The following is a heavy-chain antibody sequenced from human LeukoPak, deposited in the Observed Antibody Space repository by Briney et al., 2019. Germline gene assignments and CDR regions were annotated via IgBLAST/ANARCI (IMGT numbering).Heavy chain of an antibody. J-gene: IGHJ4*02. V-gene: IGHV4-30-4*01. CDR3: ARGRTGDYDY. Sequence: SQTLSLTCTVSGGSISSGDYYWSWIRQPPGKGLEWIVYIYYSGTTYYNPSLRSRVTISVDTSKNQFSLNLNSVTAADTAVYYCARGRTGDYDYWGRGTLVTVSS. CDR1: GGSISSGDYY. CDR2: IYYSGTT. D-gene: IGHD4-17*01.